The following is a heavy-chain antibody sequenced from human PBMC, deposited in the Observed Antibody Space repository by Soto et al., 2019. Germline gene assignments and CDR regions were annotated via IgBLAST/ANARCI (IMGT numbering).Heavy chain of an antibody. Sequence: QVQLVESGGGVVQPGRSLRLSCVASGFTFSSYDMHWVRQAPGKGLEWVAFITYDGSNEHYPDSVKGRFTISRDNSKNTVYLQMNSLRDEDTAVYYCASEKDYNAFDIWGQGTMVTVFS. J-gene: IGHJ3*02. V-gene: IGHV3-30*03. CDR1: GFTFSSYD. CDR3: ASEKDYNAFDI. D-gene: IGHD4-4*01. CDR2: ITYDGSNE.